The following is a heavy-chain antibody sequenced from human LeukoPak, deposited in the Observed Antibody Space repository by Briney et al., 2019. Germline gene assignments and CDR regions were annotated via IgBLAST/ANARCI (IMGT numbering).Heavy chain of an antibody. D-gene: IGHD6-19*01. Sequence: SGPALVKPTQTLTLTCTFSGLALRTRGVGVSWIRQPPGKALEWHASIDWDDDKYYSTSLKTRLTISKDTSQNQVALTVTNMDPVDTATYHCARIRYSNGYYFDYWGQGAPVTVSS. V-gene: IGHV2-70*11. CDR1: GLALRTRGVG. J-gene: IGHJ4*02. CDR3: ARIRYSNGYYFDY. CDR2: IDWDDDK.